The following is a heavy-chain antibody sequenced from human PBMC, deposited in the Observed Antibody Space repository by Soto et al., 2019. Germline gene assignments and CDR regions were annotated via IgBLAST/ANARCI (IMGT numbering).Heavy chain of an antibody. CDR1: GYSFTSYW. Sequence: GESLKISCKGSGYSFTSYWIGWVRQMPGKGLEWMGIIYPGDSDTRYSPSFQGQVTISADKSISTAYLQWSSLKASDTAMYYCARHMSGSGSPDYYYYGMDVWGQGTTVTVSS. D-gene: IGHD3-10*01. CDR3: ARHMSGSGSPDYYYYGMDV. V-gene: IGHV5-51*01. J-gene: IGHJ6*02. CDR2: IYPGDSDT.